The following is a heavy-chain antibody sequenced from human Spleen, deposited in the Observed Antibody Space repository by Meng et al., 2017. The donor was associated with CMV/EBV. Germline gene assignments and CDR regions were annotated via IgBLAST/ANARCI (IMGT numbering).Heavy chain of an antibody. D-gene: IGHD2-21*01. V-gene: IGHV3-23*01. CDR2: ISGSGGST. Sequence: GESLKISCAASGFTFSSYSMNWVRQAPGKGLEWVSVISGSGGSTHYADSVKGRFTISRDNSKNTLYLQMNSLRAEDTAVYYCAKDRDPGGYWFDPWGQGTLVTVSS. CDR3: AKDRDPGGYWFDP. CDR1: GFTFSSYS. J-gene: IGHJ5*02.